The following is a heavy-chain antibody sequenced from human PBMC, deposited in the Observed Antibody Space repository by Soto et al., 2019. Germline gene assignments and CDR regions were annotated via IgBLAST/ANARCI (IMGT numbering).Heavy chain of an antibody. D-gene: IGHD3-22*01. CDR1: GGSISSYY. CDR2: IYYSGST. J-gene: IGHJ4*02. V-gene: IGHV4-59*01. CDR3: ARVYYDSSGYSLAGEIGY. Sequence: SETLSLTCTVSGGSISSYYWSWIRQPPGKGLEWIGYIYYSGSTNYNPSLKSRVTISVDTSKNQFSLKLSSVTAADTAVYYCARVYYDSSGYSLAGEIGYWGQGTLVTVSS.